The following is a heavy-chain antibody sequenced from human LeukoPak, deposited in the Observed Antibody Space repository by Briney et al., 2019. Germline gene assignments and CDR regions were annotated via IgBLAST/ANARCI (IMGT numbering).Heavy chain of an antibody. Sequence: GGSLRLSCEASGFTFSNHWMNWVRQAPGKGLEWVANIKQDGSEKYYVDSVKGRFTISRDNAKKSLYLQMNSLRAGDTAVYYCACGTTGDYWGQGTLVTVSS. J-gene: IGHJ4*02. CDR3: ACGTTGDY. CDR1: GFTFSNHW. V-gene: IGHV3-7*01. CDR2: IKQDGSEK. D-gene: IGHD1-26*01.